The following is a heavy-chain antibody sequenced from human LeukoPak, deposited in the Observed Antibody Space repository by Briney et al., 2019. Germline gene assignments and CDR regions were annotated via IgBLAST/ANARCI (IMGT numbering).Heavy chain of an antibody. V-gene: IGHV4-31*03. Sequence: SETLSLTCTVSGVSISSGGYYWSWIRQHPGKGLEWIGYIYYSGSTYYNPSLKSRVTISVDTSKNQFSLKLNSVTAADTAVYYCARAVASFGVVIDYWGQETLVTVSS. CDR2: IYYSGST. CDR3: ARAVASFGVVIDY. D-gene: IGHD3-3*01. CDR1: GVSISSGGYY. J-gene: IGHJ4*02.